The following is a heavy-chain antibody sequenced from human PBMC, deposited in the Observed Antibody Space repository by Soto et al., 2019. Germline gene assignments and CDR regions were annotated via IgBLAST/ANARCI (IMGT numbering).Heavy chain of an antibody. J-gene: IGHJ1*01. Sequence: EVQGLESGGGLVQPGGSLRLSCAASGFTIRNYAMSWVRQAPGKALEWVAGISGTTDRTYYRDCVEGRFTIFKDTSKNTLYLEMNSLRAEDTALYRCEGSWTWGQGTLVTVSS. CDR3: EGSWT. CDR2: ISGTTDRT. D-gene: IGHD5-12*01. V-gene: IGHV3-23*02. CDR1: GFTIRNYA.